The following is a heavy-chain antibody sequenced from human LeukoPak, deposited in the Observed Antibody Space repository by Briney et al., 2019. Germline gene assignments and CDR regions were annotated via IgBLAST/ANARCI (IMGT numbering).Heavy chain of an antibody. D-gene: IGHD1-1*01. J-gene: IGHJ6*03. Sequence: SETLSLTCTVSGGSISSYYWSWIRQPPGKGLEWIGYIYYSGSTNYNPSLKSRVTISVDTSKNQFSLKLSSVTATDTAVYYCARGTGTHYYYYYMDVWGKGTTVTVSS. CDR2: IYYSGST. CDR3: ARGTGTHYYYYYMDV. V-gene: IGHV4-59*01. CDR1: GGSISSYY.